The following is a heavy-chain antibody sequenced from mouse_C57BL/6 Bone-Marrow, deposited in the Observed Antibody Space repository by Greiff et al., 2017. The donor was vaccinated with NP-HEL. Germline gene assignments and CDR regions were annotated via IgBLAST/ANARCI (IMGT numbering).Heavy chain of an antibody. V-gene: IGHV1-22*01. D-gene: IGHD1-1*01. CDR1: GYTFTDYN. Sequence: VQLQQSGPELVKPGASVKMSCKASGYTFTDYNMHWVKQSHGKSLEWIGYINPNNGGTSYNQKFKGKATLTVNKSSSTAYMELRSLTSEDSAVYYCAGGYGSSSVYFDYWGQGTTLTVSS. J-gene: IGHJ2*01. CDR3: AGGYGSSSVYFDY. CDR2: INPNNGGT.